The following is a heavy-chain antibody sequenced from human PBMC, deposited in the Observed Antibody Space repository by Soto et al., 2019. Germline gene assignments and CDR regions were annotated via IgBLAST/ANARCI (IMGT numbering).Heavy chain of an antibody. CDR3: ARGPYSSGWYEGFDP. Sequence: SETLSLTCSVSGGSIRSSSYCWGWIRQPPGEGLEWIGSIHYSGSTYYNPSLKSRVTISVDTSKNQLSLRLSSVTAADSAVYYCARGPYSSGWYEGFDPWGQGTLVTVS. CDR2: IHYSGST. CDR1: GGSIRSSSYC. J-gene: IGHJ5*02. D-gene: IGHD6-19*01. V-gene: IGHV4-39*01.